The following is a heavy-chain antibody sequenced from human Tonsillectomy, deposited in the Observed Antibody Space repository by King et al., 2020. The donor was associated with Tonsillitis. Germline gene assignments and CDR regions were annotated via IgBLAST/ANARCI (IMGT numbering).Heavy chain of an antibody. CDR2: TRVYNGNT. D-gene: IGHD2-2*01. J-gene: IGHJ5*02. Sequence: QLVQSGAEVKKPGASVKVSCKASGYSFTSYGINWVRQAPGQGLEWVGWTRVYNGNTNYAQKFKGRVTMTTDTPTNTAYLELRSLRSDDTAVYFCARDPGMPATNWIDPWGQGTLVTVSS. V-gene: IGHV1-18*01. CDR1: GYSFTSYG. CDR3: ARDPGMPATNWIDP.